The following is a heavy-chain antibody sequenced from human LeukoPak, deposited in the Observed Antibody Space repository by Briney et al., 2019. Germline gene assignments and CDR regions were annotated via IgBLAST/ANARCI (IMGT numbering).Heavy chain of an antibody. V-gene: IGHV3-9*01. CDR2: ISWNSGSI. CDR3: AKDMGSGIAAALPGSHYYYYYGMDV. CDR1: GFTFDDYA. Sequence: GGSLRLSCAASGFTFDDYAMHWVRQAPGKGLEWVSGISWNSGSIGYADSVKGRFTISRDNAKNSLYLQMNSLRAEDTALYYCAKDMGSGIAAALPGSHYYYYYGMDVWGQGTTVTVSS. D-gene: IGHD6-13*01. J-gene: IGHJ6*02.